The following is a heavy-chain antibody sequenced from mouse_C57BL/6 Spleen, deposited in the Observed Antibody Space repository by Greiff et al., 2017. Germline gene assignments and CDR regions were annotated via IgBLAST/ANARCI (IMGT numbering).Heavy chain of an antibody. J-gene: IGHJ4*01. V-gene: IGHV10-1*01. CDR1: GFSFNTYA. D-gene: IGHD1-1*01. Sequence: EVQVVESGGGLVQPKGSLKLSCAASGFSFNTYAMNWVRQAPGTGLEWVARIRSKSNNYATYYADSVKDRFTISRDDSESMLYLQMNNLKTGDTAKYYCVRHPYGGAMDYWGQGTSVTVSS. CDR2: IRSKSNNYAT. CDR3: VRHPYGGAMDY.